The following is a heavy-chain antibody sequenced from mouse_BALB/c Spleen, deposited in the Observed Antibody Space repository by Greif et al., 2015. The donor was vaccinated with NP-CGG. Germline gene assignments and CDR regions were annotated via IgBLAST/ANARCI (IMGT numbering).Heavy chain of an antibody. V-gene: IGHV5-17*02. CDR3: ARPLRYRYDPFYYYAMDY. Sequence: EVMLVESGGGLVQPGGSRKLSCAASGFTFSSFGMHWVRQAPEKGLEWVAYISSGSSTIYYADTVKGRFTISRDNPKNTPFLQMTSLRSEDTAMYYCARPLRYRYDPFYYYAMDYWGQGTSVTVSS. J-gene: IGHJ4*01. D-gene: IGHD2-14*01. CDR1: GFTFSSFG. CDR2: ISSGSSTI.